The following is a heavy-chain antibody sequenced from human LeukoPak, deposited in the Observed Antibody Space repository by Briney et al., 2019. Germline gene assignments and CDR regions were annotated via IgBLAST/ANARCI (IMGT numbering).Heavy chain of an antibody. CDR1: GFTFSSYG. V-gene: IGHV3-30*02. CDR3: AKGDIVVD. Sequence: AGSLRLTCAASGFTFSSYGMHWVRQAPGKGLEWVAFIRYDGSNKYYADSVKGRFTISRDNSKKTPYLQMNSLRAEDTAVYYCAKGDIVVDWGQGTLATVSS. D-gene: IGHD2-2*01. CDR2: IRYDGSNK. J-gene: IGHJ4*02.